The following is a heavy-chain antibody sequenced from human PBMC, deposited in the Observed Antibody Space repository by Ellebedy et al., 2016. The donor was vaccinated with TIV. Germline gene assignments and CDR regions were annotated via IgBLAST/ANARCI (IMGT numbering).Heavy chain of an antibody. CDR3: ARDPYDFWSSSRLGPTYGMDV. Sequence: GGSLRLSCAASGFIFSSFAMFWVRQAPGKGLEWVAVISYDGNNKFYADSAKGRFTISRDNSKNTLYLQMNSLRAEDTAVYYCARDPYDFWSSSRLGPTYGMDVWGQGTTVTVSS. CDR2: ISYDGNNK. D-gene: IGHD3-3*01. CDR1: GFIFSSFA. J-gene: IGHJ6*02. V-gene: IGHV3-30-3*01.